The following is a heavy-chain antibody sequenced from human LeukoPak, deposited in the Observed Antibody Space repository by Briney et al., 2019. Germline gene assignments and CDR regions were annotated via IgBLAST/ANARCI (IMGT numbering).Heavy chain of an antibody. CDR2: ISSSGSTI. D-gene: IGHD3-22*01. J-gene: IGHJ4*02. CDR3: ARGAWYYDRVGYFDY. V-gene: IGHV3-11*01. Sequence: GGSLRLSCAASGLTFSDYYMSWIRQAPGKGLEWVSYISSSGSTIYYADSVKGRFTISRDNAKNSLYLQMNSLRAEDTAVYYCARGAWYYDRVGYFDYWGQGTLVTVSS. CDR1: GLTFSDYY.